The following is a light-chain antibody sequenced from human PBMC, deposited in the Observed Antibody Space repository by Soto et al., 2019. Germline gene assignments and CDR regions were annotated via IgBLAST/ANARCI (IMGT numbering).Light chain of an antibody. J-gene: IGKJ1*01. V-gene: IGKV4-1*01. Sequence: DIVMTQSPDSLAVSLGERATINCKSSQSVLYSSNNKNYLAWYQQKPGQPPKLLIYWASIRESGVPDRFSGCGSGTDFTLSISSLQAEDVAVYYCQQYYATPPTFGHGTKVEI. CDR2: WAS. CDR3: QQYYATPPT. CDR1: QSVLYSSNNKNY.